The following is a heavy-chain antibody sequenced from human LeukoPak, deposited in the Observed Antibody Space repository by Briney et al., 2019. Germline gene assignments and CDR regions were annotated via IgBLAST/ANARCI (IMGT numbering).Heavy chain of an antibody. CDR3: ARGRSGLAAAGPCDY. CDR2: INPNSGRT. Sequence: ASVKVSCKVSGYTFTSSDINWVRQAAGQGLEWMGWINPNSGRTGYAQKFQGRVTMTANTSISTAYMELSSLRFDDTAVYYCARGRSGLAAAGPCDYWGQGTLITVSS. V-gene: IGHV1-8*01. CDR1: GYTFTSSD. D-gene: IGHD6-13*01. J-gene: IGHJ4*02.